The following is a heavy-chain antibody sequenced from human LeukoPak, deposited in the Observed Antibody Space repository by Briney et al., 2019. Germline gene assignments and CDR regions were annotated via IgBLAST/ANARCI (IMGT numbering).Heavy chain of an antibody. CDR2: IIDSGVT. V-gene: IGHV3-23*01. CDR3: TKGVSISVTGPDF. J-gene: IGHJ4*02. D-gene: IGHD2-21*02. Sequence: PGGSLRLSCAASGFTLSHFRMSWVRQAPGKGLEWVARIIDSGVTRYADSVRGRFTISRDNSRNTLYLQMNSLRAEDAAIYYCTKGVSISVTGPDFWGPGTLVTVSS. CDR1: GFTLSHFR.